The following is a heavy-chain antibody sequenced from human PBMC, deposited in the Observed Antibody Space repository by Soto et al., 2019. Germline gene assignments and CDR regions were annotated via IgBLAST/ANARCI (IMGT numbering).Heavy chain of an antibody. CDR1: GGSISSGDYY. D-gene: IGHD2-2*02. CDR2: IYYSGNT. CDR3: FFLPCAAPHTFFSF. V-gene: IGHV4-30-4*08. J-gene: IGHJ4*02. Sequence: PSETLSLTCTVSGGSISSGDYYWSWIRQHPGKGLEWIGYIYYSGNTYYNPSLKSRVTISVDTSKNQFSLKLSSVTAADTAVYYCFFLPCAAPHTFFSFWGQGTLVPVSS.